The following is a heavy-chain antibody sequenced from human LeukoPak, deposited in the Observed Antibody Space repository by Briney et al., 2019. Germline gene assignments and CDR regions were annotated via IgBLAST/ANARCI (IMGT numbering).Heavy chain of an antibody. CDR3: ATYRQVLLPFES. CDR2: IFPSGGEI. Sequence: ETLSLTCTVSGGSISSSNYYWGWIRQPPGKGLEWVSSIFPSGGEIHYADSVRGRFTIYRDNSKRILSLQMNSLRAEDTAIYYCATYRQVLLPFESWGQGTLVTVSS. CDR1: GGSISSSNYY. J-gene: IGHJ4*02. V-gene: IGHV3-23*01. D-gene: IGHD5-18*01.